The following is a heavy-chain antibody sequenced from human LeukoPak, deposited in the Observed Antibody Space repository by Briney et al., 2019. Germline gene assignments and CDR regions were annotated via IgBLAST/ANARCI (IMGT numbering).Heavy chain of an antibody. CDR3: TTAPAYVDY. Sequence: KAGGSLRLSCAASGFTFSSYSMNWVRQAPGKGLEWVGRIKGKADGGTTDYAAPVKGRFSISRDDSKNTLYLQMNSLKSEDTAVYYCTTAPAYVDYWGQGTLVTVSS. J-gene: IGHJ4*02. V-gene: IGHV3-15*01. CDR2: IKGKADGGTT. CDR1: GFTFSSYS.